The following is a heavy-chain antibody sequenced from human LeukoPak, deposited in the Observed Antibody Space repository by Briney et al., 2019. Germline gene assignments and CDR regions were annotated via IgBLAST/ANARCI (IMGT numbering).Heavy chain of an antibody. D-gene: IGHD5-24*01. CDR2: ISGNGGRT. J-gene: IGHJ6*02. V-gene: IGHV3-23*01. CDR1: GFTFSILD. CDR3: AKEGGYNSNHYGMDV. Sequence: GGSLRLSCAASGFTFSILDMSWVRQAPGKGLEWVSAISGNGGRTYYADSVKGRFTISRDNSKNTLYLQMNSLRAEDTAVYYCAKEGGYNSNHYGMDVWGQGTTVTVSS.